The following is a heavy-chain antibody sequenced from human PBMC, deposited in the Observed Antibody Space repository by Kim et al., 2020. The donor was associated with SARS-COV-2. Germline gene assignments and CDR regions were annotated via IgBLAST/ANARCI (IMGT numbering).Heavy chain of an antibody. Sequence: GGSLRLSCAASGFTVSTNYMTWVRQAPGKGLEWVSAIYSGGSTYYADSVKSRFTISRDNSKNTLYLQMNSLRANDTAVYHCAKAGRGLVCDHWAPGTPVT. D-gene: IGHD3-9*01. J-gene: IGHJ5*02. CDR3: AKAGRGLVCDH. V-gene: IGHV3-53*01. CDR2: IYSGGST. CDR1: GFTVSTNY.